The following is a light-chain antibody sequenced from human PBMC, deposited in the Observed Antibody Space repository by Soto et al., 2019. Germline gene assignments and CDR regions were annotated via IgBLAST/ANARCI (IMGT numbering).Light chain of an antibody. V-gene: IGKV1-12*01. Sequence: DIQMTQSPSSVSASVGDSVTITCRESQGIGTWLAWYQHKPGRAPKLLIFAAFSLESGVPSRFSGSGSGTAFTLTISSLQPEDSAIYYCQQADSFPLTFVGGTKVEIK. CDR2: AAF. CDR1: QGIGTW. J-gene: IGKJ4*01. CDR3: QQADSFPLT.